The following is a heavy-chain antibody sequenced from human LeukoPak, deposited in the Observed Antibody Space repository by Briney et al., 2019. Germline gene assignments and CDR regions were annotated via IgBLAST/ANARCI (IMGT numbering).Heavy chain of an antibody. CDR3: VRYASGSYIFDY. V-gene: IGHV4-59*01. CDR2: IYYSGST. Sequence: PSETLSLTCTVSGGSISSYYWSWIRQPPGKGLEWIGYIYYSGSTNYNPSLKSRVTISVDTSKNQFSLKLNSVTAADTAVYYCVRYASGSYIFDYWGQGTLVTVSS. CDR1: GGSISSYY. D-gene: IGHD3-10*01. J-gene: IGHJ4*02.